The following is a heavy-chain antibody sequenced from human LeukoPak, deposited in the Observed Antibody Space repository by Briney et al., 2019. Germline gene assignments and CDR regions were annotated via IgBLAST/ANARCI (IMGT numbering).Heavy chain of an antibody. CDR2: IYTSGST. CDR1: GDSISSYY. Sequence: SDTLSLTCTVSGDSISSYYWSWIRQPAGKELEWIGRIYTSGSTNYNPSLKSRVTMSVDTSKNQFSLKLSSVTAADTAVYYCARAARYSSGWYFDYWGQGTLVTVSS. V-gene: IGHV4-4*07. J-gene: IGHJ4*02. D-gene: IGHD6-19*01. CDR3: ARAARYSSGWYFDY.